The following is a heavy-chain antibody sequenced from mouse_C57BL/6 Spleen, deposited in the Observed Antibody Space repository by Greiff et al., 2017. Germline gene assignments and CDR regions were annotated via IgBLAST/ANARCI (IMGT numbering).Heavy chain of an antibody. CDR1: GFSFNTYA. CDR2: IRSKSNNYAT. J-gene: IGHJ2*01. Sequence: EVHLVESGGGLVQPKGSLKLSCAASGFSFNTYAMNWVRQAPGKGLEWVARIRSKSNNYATYYADSVKDRFTISRDDSESMLYLQMNNLKTEDTAMYYCVREWGGFDYWGQGTTLTVSS. V-gene: IGHV10-1*01. D-gene: IGHD1-3*01. CDR3: VREWGGFDY.